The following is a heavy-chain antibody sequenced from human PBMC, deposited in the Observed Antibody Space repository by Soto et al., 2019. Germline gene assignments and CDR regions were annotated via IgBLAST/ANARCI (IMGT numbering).Heavy chain of an antibody. J-gene: IGHJ4*02. CDR1: GFTFSSYS. D-gene: IGHD5-18*01. CDR2: ISSSSSTI. Sequence: GGSLRLSCAASGFTFSSYSMNWVRQAPGKGLEWVSYISSSSSTIYYADSVKGRFTISRDNAKNSLYLQMNSLRDEETAVYYCARGRDRDTAMVAGFDYLGQGTLVTVSS. CDR3: ARGRDRDTAMVAGFDY. V-gene: IGHV3-48*02.